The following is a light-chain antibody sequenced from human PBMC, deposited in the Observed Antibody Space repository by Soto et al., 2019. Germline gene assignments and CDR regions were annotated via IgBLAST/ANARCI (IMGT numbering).Light chain of an antibody. CDR3: QQYHRYST. CDR1: QSINAW. CDR2: DVS. Sequence: DIQMTQAPSTISASVGDRVTITCRASQSINAWLAWYQQKPGKAPKLLIYDVSTLDSGVPSRFSGSASGTEFTLTISSVESDDFATYYCQQYHRYSTFGQGTRVDIK. V-gene: IGKV1-5*01. J-gene: IGKJ1*01.